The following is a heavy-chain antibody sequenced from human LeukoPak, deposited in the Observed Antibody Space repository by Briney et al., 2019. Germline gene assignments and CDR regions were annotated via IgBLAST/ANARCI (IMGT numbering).Heavy chain of an antibody. D-gene: IGHD3-3*01. CDR2: ISGSGGST. V-gene: IGHV3-23*01. CDR3: AKDGSQGLRFLEWLSTPYFDY. Sequence: HPGGSLRLSCAASGFTFSSYAMSWVRQAPGKGLEWVSAISGSGGSTYYADSVKGRFTISRDNSKNTLYLQMNSLRAEDTAVYYCAKDGSQGLRFLEWLSTPYFDYWGQGTLVTVSS. CDR1: GFTFSSYA. J-gene: IGHJ4*02.